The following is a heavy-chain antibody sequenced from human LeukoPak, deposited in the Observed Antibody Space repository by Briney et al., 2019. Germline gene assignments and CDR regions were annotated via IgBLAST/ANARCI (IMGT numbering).Heavy chain of an antibody. CDR3: AKGDGYIERGFDY. Sequence: PGGSLRLSCAASGVTFSSYAMSWVRQAPGKGLEWVSVISGSGGTTYYADSVKGRFTISRDNSKNTLYLQMNSLRAEDTAVYYCAKGDGYIERGFDYWGQGTLVTVSS. CDR2: ISGSGGTT. D-gene: IGHD5-24*01. V-gene: IGHV3-23*01. CDR1: GVTFSSYA. J-gene: IGHJ4*02.